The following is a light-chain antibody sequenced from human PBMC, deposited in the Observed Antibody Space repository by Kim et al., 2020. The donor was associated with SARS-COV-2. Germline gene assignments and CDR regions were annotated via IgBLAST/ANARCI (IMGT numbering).Light chain of an antibody. CDR3: SSYTSSSTFPVV. CDR2: EVS. V-gene: IGLV2-18*02. CDR1: RTDVGTYTR. Sequence: VNTPCEGTRTDVGTYTRVSWYQQPPGTAPNLMFYEVSNRPSGAPDRFSGSKSGNTASLAISGLQAEDEADYYCSSYTSSSTFPVVFGGGTQLTVL. J-gene: IGLJ2*01.